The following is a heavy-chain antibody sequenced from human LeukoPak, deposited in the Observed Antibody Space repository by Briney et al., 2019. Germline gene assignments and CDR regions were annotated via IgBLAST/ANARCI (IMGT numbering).Heavy chain of an antibody. V-gene: IGHV1-8*01. J-gene: IGHJ6*03. Sequence: GASVKVSCKASGYTFTSYDTNWVRQATGQGLEWMGWMNPNSGNTGYAQKFQGRVTITRNTSISTAYMELSSLRSEDTAVYYCARGSRFRDSSGWYLGPKNYYYYYMDVWGKGTTVTVSS. CDR3: ARGSRFRDSSGWYLGPKNYYYYYMDV. CDR2: MNPNSGNT. CDR1: GYTFTSYD. D-gene: IGHD6-19*01.